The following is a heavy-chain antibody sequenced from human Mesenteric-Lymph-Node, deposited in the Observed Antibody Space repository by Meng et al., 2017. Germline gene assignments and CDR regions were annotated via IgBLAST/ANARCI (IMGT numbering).Heavy chain of an antibody. Sequence: QVQSVEAGPGLWNPSQTLSLTCTAFGGSSSSSNYYWSWIRQPPGKGLEWSGHIYNSGSTYYNPSLKSRITISVDTSKNQFSLKLSSVTAADTAVYYCARGQKGYFDLWGRGTLVTVSS. CDR1: GGSSSSSNYY. CDR2: IYNSGST. CDR3: ARGQKGYFDL. V-gene: IGHV4-30-4*01. J-gene: IGHJ2*01.